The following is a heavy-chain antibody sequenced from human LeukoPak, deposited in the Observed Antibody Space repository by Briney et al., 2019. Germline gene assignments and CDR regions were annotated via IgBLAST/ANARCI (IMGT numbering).Heavy chain of an antibody. CDR1: GFTFSSYS. D-gene: IGHD3-22*01. CDR2: ISSSSSYI. CDR3: ATVDSYYYDSSGYY. Sequence: GGSLRLSCAASGFTFSSYSMNWVRQAPGKGLEWVSSISSSSSYIYYADSVKGRFTISRDHAKNSLYLQMNSLRAEDTAVYYCATVDSYYYDSSGYYWGQGTLVTVSS. V-gene: IGHV3-21*01. J-gene: IGHJ4*02.